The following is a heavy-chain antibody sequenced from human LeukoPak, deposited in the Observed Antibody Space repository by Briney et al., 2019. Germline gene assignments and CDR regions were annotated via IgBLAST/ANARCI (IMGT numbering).Heavy chain of an antibody. CDR2: INPNSGGT. D-gene: IGHD3-3*01. Sequence: ASVKVSCKASGYTFTSYDINWVRQAPGQGLEWMGWINPNSGGTNYAQKFQGRVTMTRDTSISTAYMELSRLRSDDTAVYYCARGAYDFWSGYSYFDYWGQGTLVTVSS. CDR3: ARGAYDFWSGYSYFDY. V-gene: IGHV1-2*02. CDR1: GYTFTSYD. J-gene: IGHJ4*02.